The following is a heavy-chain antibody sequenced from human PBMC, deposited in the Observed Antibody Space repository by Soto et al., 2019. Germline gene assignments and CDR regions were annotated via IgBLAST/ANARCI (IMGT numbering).Heavy chain of an antibody. D-gene: IGHD1-26*01. CDR2: ISYDGSNK. J-gene: IGHJ4*02. V-gene: IGHV3-30*18. Sequence: GGSLRLSCAASGFTFSSYGMHWVRQAPGKGLEWVAVISYDGSNKYYADSVKGRFTISRDNSKNTLYLQMNSLRAEDTAVYYCAKDADSSSWSRYSGSYVGLDYWGQGTLVTVSS. CDR3: AKDADSSSWSRYSGSYVGLDY. CDR1: GFTFSSYG.